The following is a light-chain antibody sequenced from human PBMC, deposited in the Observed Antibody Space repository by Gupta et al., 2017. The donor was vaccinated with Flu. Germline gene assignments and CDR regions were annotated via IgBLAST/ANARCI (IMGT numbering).Light chain of an antibody. Sequence: QLVLPQTPPASAYLGASVKLTCTLSSGHSSNDIEGHQQQQEKGPRYLMKVNSDGSHSKGDGIPDRFSGSSSGADRYLTISSLQSEDEADYYCQTWGNGIVVFGGGTKLTVL. CDR3: QTWGNGIVV. V-gene: IGLV4-69*01. CDR2: VNSDGSH. J-gene: IGLJ2*01. CDR1: SGHSSND.